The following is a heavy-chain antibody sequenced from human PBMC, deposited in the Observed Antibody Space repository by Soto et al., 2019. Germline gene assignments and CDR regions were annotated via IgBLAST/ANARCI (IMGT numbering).Heavy chain of an antibody. CDR3: AKDASTVTTPDYFEY. V-gene: IGHV3-23*01. J-gene: IGHJ4*02. CDR1: GFTFSGYA. Sequence: GGSLRLSCAASGFTFSGYAMSWVRQAPGKGLEWVSVISGSGGSTYYADSVKGRLTISRDISRNTLYLQMNSLRVEDTAVYYCAKDASTVTTPDYFEYWGQGTPVTVSS. D-gene: IGHD4-4*01. CDR2: ISGSGGST.